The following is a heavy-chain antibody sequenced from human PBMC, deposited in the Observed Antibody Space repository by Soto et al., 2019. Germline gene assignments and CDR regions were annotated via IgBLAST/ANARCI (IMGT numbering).Heavy chain of an antibody. CDR1: GGTFSSYT. V-gene: IGHV1-69*02. J-gene: IGHJ4*02. Sequence: SVKVSCKASGGTFSSYTISWVRQAPGQGLEWMGRIIPILGIANYAQKFQGRVTITADKSTSTAYMELSSLRSEDTAVYYCARTRQGYCSSPSCYAVLFYRGQGTLVTGSS. CDR3: ARTRQGYCSSPSCYAVLFY. D-gene: IGHD2-2*01. CDR2: IIPILGIA.